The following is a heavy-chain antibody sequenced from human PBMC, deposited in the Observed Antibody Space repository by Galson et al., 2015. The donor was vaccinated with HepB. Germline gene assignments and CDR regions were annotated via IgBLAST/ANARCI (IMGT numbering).Heavy chain of an antibody. Sequence: SVKVSCKASGYTFTAYYMHWVRQAGQGLEWMGRINPNSGGTNYAQRFQGRVTMTRDTSINTAYMELSGLRSDDTAVYYCARATLIWENWFDPWGQGTLVTVSS. CDR2: INPNSGGT. CDR1: GYTFTAYY. V-gene: IGHV1-2*06. D-gene: IGHD3-16*01. CDR3: ARATLIWENWFDP. J-gene: IGHJ5*02.